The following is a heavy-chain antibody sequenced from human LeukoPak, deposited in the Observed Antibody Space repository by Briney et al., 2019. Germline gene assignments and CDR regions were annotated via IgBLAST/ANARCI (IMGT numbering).Heavy chain of an antibody. D-gene: IGHD6-13*01. J-gene: IGHJ6*03. V-gene: IGHV4-39*01. CDR2: IYYSGST. CDR3: ARLAGQLVGVGFYYYYYMDV. Sequence: SETLSLTCTVSGGSISSSSYYWGWIRQPPGKGLEWIGSIYYSGSTYYNPSLKSRVTISVDTSKNQFSLKLSSVTAADTAVYYCARLAGQLVGVGFYYYYYMDVWGKGTTVTVSS. CDR1: GGSISSSSYY.